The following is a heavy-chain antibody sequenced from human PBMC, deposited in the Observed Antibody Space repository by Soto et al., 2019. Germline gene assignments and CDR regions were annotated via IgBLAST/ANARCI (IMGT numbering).Heavy chain of an antibody. CDR2: ISWNSGSI. Sequence: EVQLVESGGGLVQPGRSLRLSCAASGFTFDDYAMHWVRQAPGKGLEWVSGISWNSGSIGYADSVKGRFTISRDNAKNSLYLQMNSLRAEDTALYYCAKAQEPGIVMGYFDYWGQGTLVTVSS. CDR1: GFTFDDYA. D-gene: IGHD2-15*01. J-gene: IGHJ4*02. V-gene: IGHV3-9*01. CDR3: AKAQEPGIVMGYFDY.